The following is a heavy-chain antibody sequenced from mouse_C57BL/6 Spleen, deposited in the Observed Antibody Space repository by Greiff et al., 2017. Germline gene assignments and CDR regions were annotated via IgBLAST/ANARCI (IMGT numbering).Heavy chain of an antibody. Sequence: EVTLVESGGGLVKPGGSLKLSCAASGFTFSDYGMHWVRQAPETGLEWVAYISSGSSTIYYADTVKGRFTISRDNAKNTRFLQMTSLRSEDTAIDYCARQPDYYAIDYWGQGTSVTVSS. CDR2: ISSGSSTI. J-gene: IGHJ4*01. D-gene: IGHD3-1*01. CDR3: ARQPDYYAIDY. CDR1: GFTFSDYG. V-gene: IGHV5-17*01.